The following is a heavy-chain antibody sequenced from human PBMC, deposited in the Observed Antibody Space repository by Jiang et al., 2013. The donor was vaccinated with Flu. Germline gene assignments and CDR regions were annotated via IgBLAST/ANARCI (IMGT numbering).Heavy chain of an antibody. CDR1: GFTFSSYA. CDR3: ARDECSGGSCYFDY. V-gene: IGHV3-30-3*01. Sequence: RLSCAASGFTFSSYAMHWVRQAPGKGLEWVAVISYDGSNKYYADSVKGRFTISRDNSKNTLYLQMNSLRAEDTAVYYCARDECSGGSCYFDYWGQGTLVTVSS. CDR2: ISYDGSNK. D-gene: IGHD2-15*01. J-gene: IGHJ4*02.